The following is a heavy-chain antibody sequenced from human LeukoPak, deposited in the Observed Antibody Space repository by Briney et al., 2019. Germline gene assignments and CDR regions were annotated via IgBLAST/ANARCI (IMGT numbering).Heavy chain of an antibody. Sequence: ASVNVSCKASGYTFTINGIGWDRHAPGPGLEWMGWISAYNGNSNKEQKLQGKVRMTTDTSTCTDYMELRRLSSDDTAVYYCARPQGYCSSTSCSNLFDYWGQGTLVTVSS. J-gene: IGHJ4*02. CDR1: GYTFTING. CDR2: ISAYNGNS. D-gene: IGHD2-2*01. V-gene: IGHV1-18*04. CDR3: ARPQGYCSSTSCSNLFDY.